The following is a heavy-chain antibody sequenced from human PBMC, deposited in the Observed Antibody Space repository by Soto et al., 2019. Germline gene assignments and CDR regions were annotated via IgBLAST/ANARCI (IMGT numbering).Heavy chain of an antibody. CDR2: ISGSGNTI. CDR1: GFSISSGFY. J-gene: IGHJ5*02. CDR3: ARDRLPMVVVVMGWFDP. V-gene: IGHV3-11*01. Sequence: LTCAVSGFSISSGFYWVWISQAPGKGLEWISYISGSGNTIYYADSVKGRFIISRDNAKNSLFLQMNSLRADDTAVYYCARDRLPMVVVVMGWFDPWGQGTLVTVSS. D-gene: IGHD3-22*01.